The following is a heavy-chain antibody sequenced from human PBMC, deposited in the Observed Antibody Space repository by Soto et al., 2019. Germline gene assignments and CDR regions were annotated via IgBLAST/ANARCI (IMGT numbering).Heavy chain of an antibody. V-gene: IGHV3-53*01. CDR1: GFTVSSNY. CDR3: ARALRSLHFDY. CDR2: IYSGGST. Sequence: EVQLVESGGGLIQPGGSLRLSGAASGFTVSSNYMSWVRQAPGKGLEWVSVIYSGGSTYYADSVKGRFTISRDNSKNTLYLQMNSLRAEDTAVYYCARALRSLHFDYWGQGTLVTVSS. D-gene: IGHD3-16*02. J-gene: IGHJ4*02.